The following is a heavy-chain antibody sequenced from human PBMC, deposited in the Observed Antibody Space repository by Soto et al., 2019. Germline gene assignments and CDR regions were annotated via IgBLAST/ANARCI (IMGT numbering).Heavy chain of an antibody. Sequence: ASVKVSCKASGYTFTSYGISWVRQAPGQGLEWMGWISAYNGNTNYAQKLQGRVTMTTDTSTSTAYMELRSLRSDDTAVYYCARANYWANPQLGYFDYWGQGTLVTVSS. CDR1: GYTFTSYG. CDR3: ARANYWANPQLGYFDY. J-gene: IGHJ4*02. D-gene: IGHD2-2*01. V-gene: IGHV1-18*01. CDR2: ISAYNGNT.